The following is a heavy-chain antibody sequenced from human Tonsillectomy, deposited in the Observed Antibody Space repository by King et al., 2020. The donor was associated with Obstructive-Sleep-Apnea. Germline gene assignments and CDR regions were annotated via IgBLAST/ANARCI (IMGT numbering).Heavy chain of an antibody. CDR1: GYTLTELS. CDR2: FDPEDGET. Sequence: QLVQSGAEVKKPGASVKVSCKVSGYTLTELSMHWVRQAPGKGLEWMGGFDPEDGETIYAQKFQGRVTMTEDTSTDTAYMELSSLRSEDAAVYYCATEGGYCSGVSCYLRNWFDPWGQGTLVTVSS. D-gene: IGHD2-15*01. J-gene: IGHJ5*02. CDR3: ATEGGYCSGVSCYLRNWFDP. V-gene: IGHV1-24*01.